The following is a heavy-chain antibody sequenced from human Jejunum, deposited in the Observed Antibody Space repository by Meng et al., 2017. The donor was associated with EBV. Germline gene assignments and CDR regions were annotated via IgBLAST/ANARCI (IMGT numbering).Heavy chain of an antibody. CDR1: GDSITRGAYL. D-gene: IGHD1-14*01. CDR3: ARASSERLLDY. V-gene: IGHV4-30-2*01. Sequence: QVQLQESGSGLVKPSQTLSLTCAVSGDSITRGAYLWSWIRQPPGKGLEWIGNIYHIGSTYYNPSLKSRVTISVDRSKNQFSLKLTSVTAADTAVYYCARASSERLLDYWGQGTLVTVSS. J-gene: IGHJ4*02. CDR2: IYHIGST.